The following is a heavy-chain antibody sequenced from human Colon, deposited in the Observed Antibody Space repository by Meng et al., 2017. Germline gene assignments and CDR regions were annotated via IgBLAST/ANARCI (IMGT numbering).Heavy chain of an antibody. D-gene: IGHD1-14*01. CDR3: AKAAAYNLDI. Sequence: QLQLVESGPGLVRPAGTLSLTCAVSGVSISSAIWWGWVRQPPGKGLEWIGEIFQSGSTNYNPSLKSRVTISVDKSKNHLSLSLSSVTAADTAVYYCAKAAAYNLDIWGQGTLVTVSS. CDR2: IFQSGST. V-gene: IGHV4-4*02. J-gene: IGHJ4*02. CDR1: GVSISSAIW.